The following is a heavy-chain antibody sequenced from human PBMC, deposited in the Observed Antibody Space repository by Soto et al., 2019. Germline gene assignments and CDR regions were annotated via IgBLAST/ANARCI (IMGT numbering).Heavy chain of an antibody. CDR2: INSDGSST. CDR1: GFTFSSYW. V-gene: IGHV3-74*01. J-gene: IGHJ6*02. Sequence: GGSLRLSCAASGFTFSSYWMHWVRQAPGKGLVWVSRINSDGSSTSYADSVKGRFTISRDNAKNTLYLQMNSLRAEDTAVYYCARHETYYYYYGMDVWGQGTTVTVSS. CDR3: ARHETYYYYYGMDV.